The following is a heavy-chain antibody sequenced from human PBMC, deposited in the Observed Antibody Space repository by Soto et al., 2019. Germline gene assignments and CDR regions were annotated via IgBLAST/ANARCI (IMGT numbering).Heavy chain of an antibody. D-gene: IGHD3-3*01. CDR1: GFTFRSYS. CDR3: ARDLEWFPPRGSNYYFDY. V-gene: IGHV3-21*01. Sequence: GGSLRLSCAASGFTFRSYSMNWVRQAPGKGLEWVSSISSSSSYIYYADSVKGRFTISRDNAKNSLYLQMNSLRAEDTAVYYCARDLEWFPPRGSNYYFDYWGQGTLVTVSS. J-gene: IGHJ4*02. CDR2: ISSSSSYI.